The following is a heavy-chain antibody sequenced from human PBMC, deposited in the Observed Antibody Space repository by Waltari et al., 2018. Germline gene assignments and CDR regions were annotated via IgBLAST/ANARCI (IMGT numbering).Heavy chain of an antibody. Sequence: EVQLVESGGGLVQPGGSLRLSCAASGFTFSSSWMSWVRQAPGKGLEWVANIKQDGSEKYYVDSVKGRFTISRDNAKNSPYLQMNSLRAEDTAVYYCARDLSSWYWGMDVWGQGTTVTVSS. CDR1: GFTFSSSW. J-gene: IGHJ6*02. V-gene: IGHV3-7*01. CDR3: ARDLSSWYWGMDV. D-gene: IGHD6-13*01. CDR2: IKQDGSEK.